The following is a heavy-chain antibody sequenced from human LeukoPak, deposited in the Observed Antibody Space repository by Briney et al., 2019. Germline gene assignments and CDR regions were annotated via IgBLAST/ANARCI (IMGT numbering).Heavy chain of an antibody. CDR3: AKDQGGLWFGELSRNWFDP. J-gene: IGHJ5*02. CDR1: GFTFSSYA. CDR2: ISSSGGST. V-gene: IGHV3-23*01. Sequence: PGGSLRLSCAASGFTFSSYAMSWVRQAPGKGLEWVSAISSSGGSTYYADSVKGRFTISRDNSKNTLYLQMNSLRAEDTAVYYCAKDQGGLWFGELSRNWFDPWGQGTLVTVSS. D-gene: IGHD3-10*01.